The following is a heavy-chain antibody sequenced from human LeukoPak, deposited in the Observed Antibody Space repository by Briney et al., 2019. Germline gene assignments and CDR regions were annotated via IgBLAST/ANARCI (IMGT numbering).Heavy chain of an antibody. Sequence: SETLSLTCTVSGGSISSYYWSWIRQPPGKGLEWIGYIYYSGSTNYNPSLKSRVTISVDTSKNQFSLKLSSVTAADTAVYYCARHRGATTPNFDFWGQGTLVTVSS. CDR2: IYYSGST. CDR1: GGSISSYY. V-gene: IGHV4-59*08. CDR3: ARHRGATTPNFDF. D-gene: IGHD5-12*01. J-gene: IGHJ4*02.